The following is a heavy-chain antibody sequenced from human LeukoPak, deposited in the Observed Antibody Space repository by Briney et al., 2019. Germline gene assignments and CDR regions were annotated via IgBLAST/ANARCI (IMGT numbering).Heavy chain of an antibody. CDR3: ARDYCSSTSCYDY. D-gene: IGHD2-2*01. CDR1: GFTFNSYG. V-gene: IGHV3-33*01. Sequence: PGGSLRLSCAASGFTFNSYGMHWVRQAPGKGLEWVAFIWYDGSNKYYADSVKGRFTISGDISKNTLYLQMNSLRAEDTALYYCARDYCSSTSCYDYWGQGTMVTVSS. CDR2: IWYDGSNK. J-gene: IGHJ4*02.